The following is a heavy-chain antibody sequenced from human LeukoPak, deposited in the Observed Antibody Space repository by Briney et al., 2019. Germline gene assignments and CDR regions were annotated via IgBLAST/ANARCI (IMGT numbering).Heavy chain of an antibody. V-gene: IGHV3-48*01. Sequence: GGSLRLSCAASGFTFSSYAMSWVRQAPGKGLEWVSSISSSSSTIYYADSVKGRFTISRDNAKKSLYLQMNGLRAEDTAVYYCARGVSYMDVWGKGTTVTVSS. CDR1: GFTFSSYA. D-gene: IGHD3-16*02. CDR3: ARGVSYMDV. J-gene: IGHJ6*03. CDR2: ISSSSSTI.